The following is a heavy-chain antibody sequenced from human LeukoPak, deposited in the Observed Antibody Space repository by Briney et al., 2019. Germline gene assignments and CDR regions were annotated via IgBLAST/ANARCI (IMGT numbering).Heavy chain of an antibody. J-gene: IGHJ4*02. CDR2: IKQDGSEK. D-gene: IGHD2-8*01. Sequence: GGSLRLSCAASGFTFSSYAMSWVRQAPGKGLEWVANIKQDGSEKYYVDSVKGRFTISRDNAKNSLYLQMNSLRAEDTAVYYCARGMGDYWGQGTLVTVSS. CDR3: ARGMGDY. CDR1: GFTFSSYA. V-gene: IGHV3-7*01.